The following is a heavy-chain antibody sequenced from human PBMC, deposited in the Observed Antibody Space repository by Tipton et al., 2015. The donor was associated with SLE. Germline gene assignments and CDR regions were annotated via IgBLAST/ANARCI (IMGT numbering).Heavy chain of an antibody. CDR1: GGSFSGYY. V-gene: IGHV4-34*01. CDR2: INHSGST. Sequence: LRLSCAVYGGSFSGYYWSWIRQPPGKGLEWIGEINHSGSTNYNPSLKSRVTISVDTSKNQFSLKLSSVTAADTAVYYCASPLPAMAHFDYWGQGTLVTVSS. CDR3: ASPLPAMAHFDY. D-gene: IGHD2-2*01. J-gene: IGHJ4*02.